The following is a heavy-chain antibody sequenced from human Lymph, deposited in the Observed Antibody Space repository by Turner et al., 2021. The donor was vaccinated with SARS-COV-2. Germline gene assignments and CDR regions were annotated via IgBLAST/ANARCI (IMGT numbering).Heavy chain of an antibody. J-gene: IGHJ6*02. CDR1: GFTCSSYA. CDR3: AKVRSIFGVVIGGMDV. Sequence: QVQLLESGGGVVQPGRSLRLPCAAYGFTCSSYAMPLVRQAPGKGLEWVTVISYDGSNKYYADSVKGRFTISRDNSKNTLYLQMNSLRAEDTAVYYCAKVRSIFGVVIGGMDVWGQGTTVTVSS. CDR2: ISYDGSNK. D-gene: IGHD3-3*01. V-gene: IGHV3-30*18.